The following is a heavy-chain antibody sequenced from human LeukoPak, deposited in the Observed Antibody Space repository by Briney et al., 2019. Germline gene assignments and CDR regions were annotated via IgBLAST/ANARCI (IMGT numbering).Heavy chain of an antibody. V-gene: IGHV3-23*01. Sequence: GESLRLSCAASGFTFNGYAMSWVRQAPGKGLEWVSAISGSGSSTYYADSVKGRFTISRDSSKNTLYLQMSSLRAEDTAVYYCAKGRASMSRYYYYGMDVWGQGTTVTVSS. CDR2: ISGSGSST. CDR1: GFTFNGYA. J-gene: IGHJ6*02. CDR3: AKGRASMSRYYYYGMDV.